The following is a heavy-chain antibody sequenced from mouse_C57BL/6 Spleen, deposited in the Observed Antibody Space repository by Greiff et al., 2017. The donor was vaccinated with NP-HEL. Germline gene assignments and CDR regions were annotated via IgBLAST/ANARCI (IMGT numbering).Heavy chain of an antibody. V-gene: IGHV1-80*01. D-gene: IGHD2-3*01. J-gene: IGHJ3*01. CDR3: AREGDDGYYPFAY. CDR2: IYPGDGDT. CDR1: GYAFSSYW. Sequence: VMLVESGAELVKPGASVKISCKASGYAFSSYWMNWVKQRPGKGLEWIGQIYPGDGDTNYNGKFKGKATLTADKSSSTAYMQLSSLTSEDSAVYFCAREGDDGYYPFAYWGQGTLVTVSA.